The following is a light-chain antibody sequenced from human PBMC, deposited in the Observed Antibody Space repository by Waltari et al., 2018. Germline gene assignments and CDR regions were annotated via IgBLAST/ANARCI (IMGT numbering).Light chain of an antibody. Sequence: QTVVTQEPSLTVSPGGTVTLTCSSSTGAVPIGSFPTWFQQRPAQPPRSLIYSANNKHSWTPARFSGSLIGGKAALTLSGVQPEDEADYYCLLFYGGAYVFGTGTKLTVL. CDR2: SAN. CDR3: LLFYGGAYV. J-gene: IGLJ1*01. V-gene: IGLV7-43*01. CDR1: TGAVPIGSF.